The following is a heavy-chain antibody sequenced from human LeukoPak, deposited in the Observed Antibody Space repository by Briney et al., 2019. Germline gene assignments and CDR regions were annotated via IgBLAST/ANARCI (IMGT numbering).Heavy chain of an antibody. V-gene: IGHV3-23*01. CDR3: ARERRGYSYGFDY. CDR1: GFTLSSYA. D-gene: IGHD5-18*01. CDR2: VDGGGGGT. J-gene: IGHJ4*02. Sequence: QPGGSLRLSCAASGFTLSSYAMTWVRQAPGRGLEWVSSVDGGGGGTYYADSVKGRFTISRDNAKNSLYLQMNSLRAEDTAVYYCARERRGYSYGFDYWGQGTLVTVSS.